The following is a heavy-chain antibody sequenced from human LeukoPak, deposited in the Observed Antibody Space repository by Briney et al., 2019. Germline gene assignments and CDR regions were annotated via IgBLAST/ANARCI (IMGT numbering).Heavy chain of an antibody. CDR2: ISAYNGNT. J-gene: IGHJ3*02. CDR1: GYTFTSYG. D-gene: IGHD3-22*01. V-gene: IGHV1-18*01. CDR3: ARGTYYYDSSGYYVVAFDI. Sequence: ASVKVSCKASGYTFTSYGISWVRQAPGQGLEWMGWISAYNGNTNYAQKLQGRVTMTTDTSTSTAYMELRSLRSDDTAVYYCARGTYYYDSSGYYVVAFDIWGQGTMVTVSS.